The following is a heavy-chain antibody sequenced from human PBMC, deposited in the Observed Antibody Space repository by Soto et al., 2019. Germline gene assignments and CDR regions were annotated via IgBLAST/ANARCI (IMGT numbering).Heavy chain of an antibody. CDR2: IYYSGST. Sequence: KPXETLSLTCTVSGGSISSGDYYWSWIRQPPGKGLEWIGYIYYSGSTYYNPSLKSRVTISVDTSKNQFSLKLSSVTAADTAVYYCARESETYYYDSSGYKGVNWFDPWGQGTLVTVSS. D-gene: IGHD3-22*01. V-gene: IGHV4-30-4*01. J-gene: IGHJ5*02. CDR1: GGSISSGDYY. CDR3: ARESETYYYDSSGYKGVNWFDP.